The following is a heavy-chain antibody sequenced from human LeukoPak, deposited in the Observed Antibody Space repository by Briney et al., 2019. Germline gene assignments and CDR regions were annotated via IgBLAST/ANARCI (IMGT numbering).Heavy chain of an antibody. V-gene: IGHV1-46*01. Sequence: ASVKVSCKASGYTFTNYYMHWVRQAPGQGLEWMGIINPSGGSASYAQNFQGRVTMTRDTSTSTVYMELSSLRSEDTAVYYCARAGKTVSNWFDPWGQGTLVTVSS. CDR2: INPSGGSA. D-gene: IGHD1-14*01. J-gene: IGHJ5*02. CDR3: ARAGKTVSNWFDP. CDR1: GYTFTNYY.